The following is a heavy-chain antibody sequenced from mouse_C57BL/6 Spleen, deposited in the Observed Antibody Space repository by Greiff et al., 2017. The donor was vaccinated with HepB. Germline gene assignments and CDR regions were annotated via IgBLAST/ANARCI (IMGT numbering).Heavy chain of an antibody. J-gene: IGHJ2*01. V-gene: IGHV10-1*01. D-gene: IGHD1-1*01. Sequence: EVQLQQSGGGLVQPKGSLKLSCAASGFSFNTYAMNWVRQAPGKGLEWVARIRSKSNNYATYYADSVKDRFTISRDDSESMLYLQMNNLKTEDAAMYYCVRQDSSWAFDYWGQGTTLTVSS. CDR2: IRSKSNNYAT. CDR1: GFSFNTYA. CDR3: VRQDSSWAFDY.